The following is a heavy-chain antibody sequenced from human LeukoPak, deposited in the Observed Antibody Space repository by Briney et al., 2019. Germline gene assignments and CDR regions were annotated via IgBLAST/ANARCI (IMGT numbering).Heavy chain of an antibody. CDR3: ARGGGYYDFWSGYSFDY. CDR2: MNPNSGNT. J-gene: IGHJ4*02. Sequence: ASVKVSCKASGYTFTSYDINWVRQATGQGLEWMGWMNPNSGNTGYAQKFQGRVTMTRNTSISTAYMELSSLRSEDAAVYYCARGGGYYDFWSGYSFDYWGQGTLVTVSS. V-gene: IGHV1-8*01. CDR1: GYTFTSYD. D-gene: IGHD3-3*01.